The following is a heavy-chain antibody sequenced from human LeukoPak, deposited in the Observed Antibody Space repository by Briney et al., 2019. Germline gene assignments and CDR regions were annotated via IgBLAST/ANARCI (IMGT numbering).Heavy chain of an antibody. J-gene: IGHJ4*02. CDR3: ARDPADYSGSYCFDY. CDR2: IYYSGST. V-gene: IGHV4-59*01. Sequence: SETLSLTCTVSGGSISSYYWSWIRQPPGKGLEWIGYIYYSGSTNYNPSLKSRVTISVDTSKNQFSLKLSSVTAADTAVYYCARDPADYSGSYCFDYWGQGTLVTVSS. D-gene: IGHD4-4*01. CDR1: GGSISSYY.